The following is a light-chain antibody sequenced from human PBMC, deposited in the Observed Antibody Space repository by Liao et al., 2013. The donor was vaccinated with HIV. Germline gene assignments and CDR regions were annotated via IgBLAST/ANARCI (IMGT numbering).Light chain of an antibody. CDR1: KLGDKY. Sequence: SYELTQPPSVSVSPGQTASITCSGDKLGDKYACWYQQKPGQSPVLVIYQDNKRPSGIPERFSGSNSGNTATLTISGTQAMDEADYYCQVWASSSVLFGGGTELTVL. CDR3: QVWASSSVL. V-gene: IGLV3-1*01. J-gene: IGLJ2*01. CDR2: QDN.